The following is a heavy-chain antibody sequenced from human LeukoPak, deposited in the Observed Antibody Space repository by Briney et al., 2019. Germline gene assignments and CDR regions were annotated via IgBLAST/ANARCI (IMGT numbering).Heavy chain of an antibody. J-gene: IGHJ2*01. CDR1: GFTFSSNW. CDR2: IHSDGT. V-gene: IGHV3-74*01. CDR3: VRDHGGRSHDWYFDL. Sequence: PGGSLRLSCAASGFTFSSNWIHWVRQAPGKGLVWVSRIHSDGTSYADSVKGRFTISRDNAKNTLYLQMNSLRVEDTAMYYCVRDHGGRSHDWYFDLWGRGTLVTVSS. D-gene: IGHD3-16*01.